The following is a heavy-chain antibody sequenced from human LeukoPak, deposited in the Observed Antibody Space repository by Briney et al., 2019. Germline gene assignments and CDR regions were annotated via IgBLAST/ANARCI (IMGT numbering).Heavy chain of an antibody. J-gene: IGHJ4*02. CDR2: INTNTGNP. Sequence: ASVKVSCKASGGTFSSYAISWVRQAPGQGLEWMGWINTNTGNPTYAQGFTGRFVFSLDTSVNTAYLQISSLKAEDTAVYYCASQGIWADIDYWGQGTLVTVSS. V-gene: IGHV7-4-1*02. CDR1: GGTFSSYA. D-gene: IGHD2-15*01. CDR3: ASQGIWADIDY.